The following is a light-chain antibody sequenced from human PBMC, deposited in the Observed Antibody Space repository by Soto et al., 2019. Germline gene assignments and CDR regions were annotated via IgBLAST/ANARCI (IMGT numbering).Light chain of an antibody. V-gene: IGLV2-14*01. CDR3: NSYTSSYTPV. CDR1: NSDIGAYTY. Sequence: QSALTQPASVSGSPGQSITISCTGTNSDIGAYTYVSWYQHHPGKAPKVLIYEVSNRHSGVSSRFSGCKSGNTDSLTIFRLQVEDESNYHFNSYTSSYTPVFGTWTKVTAL. J-gene: IGLJ1*01. CDR2: EVS.